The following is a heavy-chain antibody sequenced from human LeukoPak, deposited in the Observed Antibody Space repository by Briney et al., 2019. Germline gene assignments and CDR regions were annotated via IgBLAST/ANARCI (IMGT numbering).Heavy chain of an antibody. Sequence: SETLSLTCTVSGGSISSYYWSWIRQPPGKGLEWIGYIYYSGSTNYNPSLKSRVTISVGTSKNQFSLKLSSVTAADTAVYYCARGGVIAAAGTYYYYYYMDVWGKGTTVTISS. CDR2: IYYSGST. CDR1: GGSISSYY. D-gene: IGHD6-13*01. J-gene: IGHJ6*03. V-gene: IGHV4-59*01. CDR3: ARGGVIAAAGTYYYYYYMDV.